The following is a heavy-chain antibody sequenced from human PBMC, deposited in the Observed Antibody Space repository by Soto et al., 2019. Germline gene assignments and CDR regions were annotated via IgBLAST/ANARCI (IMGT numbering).Heavy chain of an antibody. D-gene: IGHD6-6*01. V-gene: IGHV5-51*01. CDR3: ARSIAEPQDAFDI. J-gene: IGHJ3*02. Sequence: PGESLKISCKGSGYSFTSYWIGWVRQMPGKGLEWMGIIYPGDSDTRYSPSFQGQVTISADKSISTAYLQWSSLKASDTAMYYCARSIAEPQDAFDIWGQGTMVTVSS. CDR2: IYPGDSDT. CDR1: GYSFTSYW.